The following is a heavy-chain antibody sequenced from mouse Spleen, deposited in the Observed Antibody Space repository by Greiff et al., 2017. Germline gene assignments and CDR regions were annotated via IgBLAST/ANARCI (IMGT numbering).Heavy chain of an antibody. CDR2: IYPGDGDT. CDR1: GYAFSSSW. V-gene: IGHV1-82*01. CDR3: AAYYGNSFAY. D-gene: IGHD2-10*01. J-gene: IGHJ3*01. Sequence: VQLQQSGPELVKPGASVKISCKASGYAFSSSWMNWVKQRPGKGLEWIGRIYPGDGDTNYNGKFKGKATLTADKSSSTAYMQLSSLTSEDSAVYFCAAYYGNSFAYWGQGTLVTVSA.